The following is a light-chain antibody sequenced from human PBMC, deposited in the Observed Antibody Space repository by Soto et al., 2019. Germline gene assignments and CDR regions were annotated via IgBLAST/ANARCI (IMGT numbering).Light chain of an antibody. CDR3: QQYNNWPRT. CDR2: GAS. Sequence: EIMMTQSPATLSVSPGERVTLSCRATQSVSSNLAWYQQKPGQAPRLLIYGASTRATGIPARFSGSGSGTEFTLTISSLQSEDFAVYYCQQYNNWPRTFGQGTKVEIK. V-gene: IGKV3-15*01. J-gene: IGKJ1*01. CDR1: QSVSSN.